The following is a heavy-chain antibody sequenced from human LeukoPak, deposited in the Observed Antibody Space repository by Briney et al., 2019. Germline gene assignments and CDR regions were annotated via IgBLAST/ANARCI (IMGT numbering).Heavy chain of an antibody. CDR1: GGSISSSNW. Sequence: PSGTLSLTYAVSGGSISSSNWWSWVRQPPGKGLEWIGEIYHSGSTNYNPSLKSRVTISVDKSKNQFSLKLSSVTAADTAVYYCAKLQIVVVISVGVFDYWGQGTLVTVSS. CDR3: AKLQIVVVISVGVFDY. D-gene: IGHD3-22*01. J-gene: IGHJ4*02. V-gene: IGHV4-4*02. CDR2: IYHSGST.